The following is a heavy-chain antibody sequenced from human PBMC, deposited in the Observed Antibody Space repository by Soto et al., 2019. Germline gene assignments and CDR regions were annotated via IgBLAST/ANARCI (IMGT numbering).Heavy chain of an antibody. CDR1: GFTFSGSA. Sequence: EVQLVESGGGLVQPGGSLKLSCVASGFTFSGSAMHWVRQAPGKGLEWVGRIRNKANSYATAYAASVKGRFTISRDDSNNTAYLQMNSLKTEDTAVYYCTSHSPEDMIRKWGQGTLVTVSS. V-gene: IGHV3-73*02. CDR3: TSHSPEDMIRK. J-gene: IGHJ4*02. CDR2: IRNKANSYAT. D-gene: IGHD2-15*01.